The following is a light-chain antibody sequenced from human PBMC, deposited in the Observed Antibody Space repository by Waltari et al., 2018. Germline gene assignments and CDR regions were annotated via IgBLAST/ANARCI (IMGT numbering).Light chain of an antibody. CDR2: AAS. J-gene: IGKJ2*01. CDR3: QQSFSTPYT. V-gene: IGKV1-39*01. CDR1: QSISSD. Sequence: DVQMTQSPSSLSASVGDRVTITCRASQSISSDLNWYQQKPGKAPKLLLYAASSLQSGVPSRFSGSGSGTYFTLTISSLQPEDFAIFYCQQSFSTPYTFGQGTNLDIK.